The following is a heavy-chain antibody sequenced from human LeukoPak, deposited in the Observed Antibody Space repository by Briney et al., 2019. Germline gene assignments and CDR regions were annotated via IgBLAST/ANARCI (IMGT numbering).Heavy chain of an antibody. J-gene: IGHJ4*02. V-gene: IGHV4-39*01. Sequence: PSETLSLTCTVSGGSISSSSYYWGWIRQPPGKGLEWIGSIYYSGSTYYNPSLKSRVTISVDTSKNQFSLKLSSVTAADTAVYYCAGAVAGYYFDYWGQGTLVTVSS. D-gene: IGHD6-19*01. CDR2: IYYSGST. CDR3: AGAVAGYYFDY. CDR1: GGSISSSSYY.